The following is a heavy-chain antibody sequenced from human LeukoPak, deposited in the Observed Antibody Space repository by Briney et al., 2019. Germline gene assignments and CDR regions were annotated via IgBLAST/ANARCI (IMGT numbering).Heavy chain of an antibody. V-gene: IGHV4-39*01. CDR1: GDSIISYSYY. Sequence: PSETLSLTCVVSGDSIISYSYYWGWIRQTPGKGLEWMGSINYSGNTFYNPSLKSRIALSVDASKNQFSLNLKSVTAADTAVYYCARHWAFWGQGKLVAVSS. CDR3: ARHWAF. J-gene: IGHJ3*01. CDR2: INYSGNT. D-gene: IGHD7-27*01.